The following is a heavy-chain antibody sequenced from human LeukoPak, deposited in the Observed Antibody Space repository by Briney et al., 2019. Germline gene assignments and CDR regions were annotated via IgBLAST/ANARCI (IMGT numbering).Heavy chain of an antibody. CDR3: ARAGYSYGFFDY. J-gene: IGHJ4*02. D-gene: IGHD5-18*01. Sequence: PSETLSLTCTVSGGSISSYYWSWIRQPPGKGLEWIGYIYYSGSTNYNPSLKSRVTISVDTSKNQFSLKLSSVTAADPAVYYCARAGYSYGFFDYWGQGTLVTVSS. CDR1: GGSISSYY. V-gene: IGHV4-59*01. CDR2: IYYSGST.